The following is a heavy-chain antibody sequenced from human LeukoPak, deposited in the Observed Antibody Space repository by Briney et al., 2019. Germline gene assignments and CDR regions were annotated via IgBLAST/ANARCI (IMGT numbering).Heavy chain of an antibody. Sequence: GGSLRLSCAASGFTFSGSPILWVRQASGKGLEWVGRIRSKADNYATAYAASVQGRCTISRDDSKSTAYLQLNSLRAEDTAVHYCARGVGYYENSGTIDYWGQGTLVTVSS. CDR1: GFTFSGSP. CDR2: IRSKADNYAT. D-gene: IGHD3-22*01. V-gene: IGHV3-73*01. J-gene: IGHJ4*02. CDR3: ARGVGYYENSGTIDY.